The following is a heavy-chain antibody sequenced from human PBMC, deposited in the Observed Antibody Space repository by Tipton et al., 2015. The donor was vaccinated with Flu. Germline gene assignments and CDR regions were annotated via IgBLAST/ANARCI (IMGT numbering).Heavy chain of an antibody. V-gene: IGHV4-59*01. CDR3: ARDLNDYGEPRGCDR. Sequence: TLSLTCIVSGGSFGSYYWSWIRQPPGQGLEWIGYFSKSGSTYYNPSLQSRVTISVDTSNNKFSLELSAVSAADTAVYYCARDLNDYGEPRGCDRWGQGTLVTVSS. CDR2: FSKSGST. CDR1: GGSFGSYY. J-gene: IGHJ5*02. D-gene: IGHD4/OR15-4a*01.